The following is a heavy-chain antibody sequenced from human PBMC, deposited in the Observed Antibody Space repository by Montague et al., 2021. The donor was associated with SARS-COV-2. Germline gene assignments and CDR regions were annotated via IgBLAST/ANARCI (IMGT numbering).Heavy chain of an antibody. V-gene: IGHV4-34*01. Sequence: SETLSLTCAVYGGSFSGYYRSWIRQPPGKGLERIGEINHSGSTNYNPSPKSRVTISVDTYKNQFSLKLSPVTAADTAVCYCARARRDVVVPALGIGAYYYYCYLDVWGKGTTVTVSS. D-gene: IGHD2-2*01. CDR2: INHSGST. J-gene: IGHJ6*03. CDR3: ARARRDVVVPALGIGAYYYYCYLDV. CDR1: GGSFSGYY.